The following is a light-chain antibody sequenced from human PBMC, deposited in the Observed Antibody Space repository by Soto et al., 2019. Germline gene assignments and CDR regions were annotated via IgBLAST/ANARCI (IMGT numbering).Light chain of an antibody. CDR3: QQHDRSAWM. CDR2: GAS. Sequence: EIVVTQSPGTLSLSPGERATLSCRASQSVNSNYLAWYQQKPGQAPRLLIYGASSRATDIPDRFSGSGSGTDFTLTISRLEPEDSAVYYCQQHDRSAWMFGQGTKVEI. V-gene: IGKV3-20*01. J-gene: IGKJ1*01. CDR1: QSVNSNY.